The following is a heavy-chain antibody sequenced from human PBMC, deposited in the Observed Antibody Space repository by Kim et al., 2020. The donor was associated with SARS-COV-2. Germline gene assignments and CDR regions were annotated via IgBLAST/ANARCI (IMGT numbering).Heavy chain of an antibody. D-gene: IGHD2-2*01. J-gene: IGHJ4*02. Sequence: GGSLRLSCADSGFTFSSYSMNWVRQAPGKGLEWLSSISSSSCYIYYADSVKGRFTISRDNAKNSLYLQMNSLRAEDTDVYYCPRAPVVPPAKGFDYWGQGTLVTVSA. CDR2: ISSSSCYI. CDR3: PRAPVVPPAKGFDY. CDR1: GFTFSSYS. V-gene: IGHV3-21*01.